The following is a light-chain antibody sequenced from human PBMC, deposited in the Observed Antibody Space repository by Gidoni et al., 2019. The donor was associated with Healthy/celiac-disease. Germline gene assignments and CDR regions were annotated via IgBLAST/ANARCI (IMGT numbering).Light chain of an antibody. CDR3: QQYNSDMGET. CDR1: QRISSW. Sequence: DIQMTQSPSTLSASVGDRVTITCRASQRISSWLAWYQQKPGKAPKLLIYKASSLESGVPSRFSGSGSGTEFTLTISSLQPDDFATYYCQQYNSDMGETFGQGTKVEIK. V-gene: IGKV1-5*03. CDR2: KAS. J-gene: IGKJ1*01.